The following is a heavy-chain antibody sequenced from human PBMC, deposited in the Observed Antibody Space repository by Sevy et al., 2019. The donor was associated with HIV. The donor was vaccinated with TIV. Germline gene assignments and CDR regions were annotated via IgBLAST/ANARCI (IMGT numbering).Heavy chain of an antibody. CDR2: IKTKADGGPT. CDR1: GFTLSNAW. V-gene: IGHV3-15*01. Sequence: GGSLRLSCAASGFTLSNAWMSWVRQAPGKGLEWVGRIKTKADGGPTDYAAHVKDRFTISRDDSKNTVYLQMNSLKIEDTAVYYCTTNDVFDIWGQGTMVTVSS. CDR3: TTNDVFDI. J-gene: IGHJ3*02.